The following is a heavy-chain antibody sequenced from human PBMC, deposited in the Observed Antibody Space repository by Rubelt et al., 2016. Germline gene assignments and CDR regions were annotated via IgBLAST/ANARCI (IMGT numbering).Heavy chain of an antibody. V-gene: IGHV3-30*03. CDR3: ASANLDS. J-gene: IGHJ4*02. CDR2: ISDDGNTR. CDR1: GFTFSSYG. Sequence: QVQLVESGGGVVQPGRSLRLSCAASGFTFSSYGMHWVRQAPGQGLEWVAVISDDGNTRYYADSVKGRLTISGENYKDTLFLKIDSLRLEDTAGYYCASANLDSWGQGTLVTVSS.